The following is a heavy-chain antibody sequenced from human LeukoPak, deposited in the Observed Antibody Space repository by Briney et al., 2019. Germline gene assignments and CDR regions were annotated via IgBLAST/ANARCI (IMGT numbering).Heavy chain of an antibody. CDR3: ARDRRLGYCSSTSCTYNWFDP. CDR1: GGSISSGGYY. V-gene: IGHV4-31*03. J-gene: IGHJ5*02. D-gene: IGHD2-2*01. CDR2: IYYSGST. Sequence: SETLSLTCTVSGGSISSGGYYWSWIRQHPGKGLEWIGYIYYSGSTYYNPSLKSRVTISVDTSKNQFSLKLSSVTAAGTAVYYCARDRRLGYCSSTSCTYNWFDPWGQGTLVTVSS.